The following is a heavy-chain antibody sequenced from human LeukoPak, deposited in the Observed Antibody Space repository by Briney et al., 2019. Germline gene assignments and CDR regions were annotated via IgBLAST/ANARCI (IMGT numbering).Heavy chain of an antibody. CDR3: ARDRSRYYYDSSGSAWEFDP. J-gene: IGHJ5*02. CDR2: ISAYNGNT. CDR1: GYTFTSYY. D-gene: IGHD3-22*01. V-gene: IGHV1-18*04. Sequence: GASVKVSCKASGYTFTSYYMHWVRRAPGQGLEWMGWISAYNGNTNYAQKLQGRVTMTTDTSTSTAYMELRSLRSDDTAVYYCARDRSRYYYDSSGSAWEFDPWGQGTLVTVSS.